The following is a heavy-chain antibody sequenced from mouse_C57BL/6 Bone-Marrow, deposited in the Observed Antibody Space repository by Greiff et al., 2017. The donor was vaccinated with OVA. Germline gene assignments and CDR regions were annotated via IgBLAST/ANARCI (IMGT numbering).Heavy chain of an antibody. CDR1: GYIFTSYW. CDR3: ARRGYSKDAMDC. J-gene: IGHJ4*01. Sequence: VQLQQPGAELVRPGSSVKLSCKASGYIFTSYWMHWVKQRPIQGLEWIGNIDPSDSETHYNQKFTDKATLTVDKSSSTDYMQLSSLTSEDAAVYYCARRGYSKDAMDCWGKGTSVTVAS. D-gene: IGHD2-5*01. CDR2: IDPSDSET. V-gene: IGHV1-52*01.